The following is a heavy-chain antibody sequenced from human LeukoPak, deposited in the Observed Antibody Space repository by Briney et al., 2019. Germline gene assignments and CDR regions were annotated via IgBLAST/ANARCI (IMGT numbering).Heavy chain of an antibody. CDR2: IIPILGIA. J-gene: IGHJ4*02. D-gene: IGHD4-11*01. CDR3: ARNVAVTLSFDY. V-gene: IGHV1-69*04. CDR1: GGTFSSYA. Sequence: ASVKVSCKASGGTFSSYAISWVRQAPGQGLEWMGRIIPILGIANYAQKFQGRVTITADKSTGTAYMELSSLRSEDTAVYYCARNVAVTLSFDYWGQGTLVTVSS.